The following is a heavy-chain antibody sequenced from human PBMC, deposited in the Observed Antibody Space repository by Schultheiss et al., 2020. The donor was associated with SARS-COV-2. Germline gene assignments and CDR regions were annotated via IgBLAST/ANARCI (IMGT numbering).Heavy chain of an antibody. D-gene: IGHD1-26*01. CDR3: VRRAPTADN. V-gene: IGHV4-34*01. J-gene: IGHJ4*02. CDR1: GGSFSGYY. Sequence: GSLRLSCAVYGGSFSGYYWSWIRQPPGKGLEWIGEINHSGSTNYNPSLKSRVTISVDTSKNQFSLKLSSVTAADTAVYFCVRRAPTADNWGQGTLVTVSS. CDR2: INHSGST.